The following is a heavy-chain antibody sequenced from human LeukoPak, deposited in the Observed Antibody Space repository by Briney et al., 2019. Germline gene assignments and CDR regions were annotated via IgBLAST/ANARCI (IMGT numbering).Heavy chain of an antibody. J-gene: IGHJ4*02. V-gene: IGHV1-2*06. CDR3: ARGRDGYNLDY. CDR2: TNPNSGGT. D-gene: IGHD5-24*01. Sequence: ASVKVSCKASGYTFTGYYVHWVRQAPGQGLEWMGRTNPNSGGTNYAQKFQGRVTMTRDTSISTAYMELSRLRSDDTAVYYCARGRDGYNLDYWGQGTLVTVSS. CDR1: GYTFTGYY.